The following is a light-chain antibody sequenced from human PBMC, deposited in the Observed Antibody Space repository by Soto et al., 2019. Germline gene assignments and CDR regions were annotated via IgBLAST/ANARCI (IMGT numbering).Light chain of an antibody. J-gene: IGKJ4*01. CDR2: GAS. CDR1: QSVSSD. Sequence: EGVMTQSPATLSVSPWEIATLSCRASQSVSSDLAWYQHKPGQAPRLLIYGASSRATGIPVRFSGSGSGTEFTLTISSLQSEDVAVYYCQHYKNRPLTFGGGTKVDIK. CDR3: QHYKNRPLT. V-gene: IGKV3-15*01.